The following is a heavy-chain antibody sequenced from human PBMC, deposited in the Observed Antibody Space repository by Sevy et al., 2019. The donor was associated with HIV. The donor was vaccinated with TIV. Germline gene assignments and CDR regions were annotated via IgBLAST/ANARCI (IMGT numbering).Heavy chain of an antibody. D-gene: IGHD1-26*01. CDR1: GFTFDDYA. J-gene: IGHJ6*02. CDR2: ISWNSGSI. Sequence: GGSLRLSCAASGFTFDDYAMHWVRQAPGKGLEWVSGISWNSGSIGYADSVKGRFTISRDNAKNSLYLQMNSLRAEDTALYYCATSGSYYYYYGMDVWGQGTTVTVSS. V-gene: IGHV3-9*01. CDR3: ATSGSYYYYYGMDV.